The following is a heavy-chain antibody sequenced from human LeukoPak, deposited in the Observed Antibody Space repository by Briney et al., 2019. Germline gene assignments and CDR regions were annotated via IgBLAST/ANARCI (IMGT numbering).Heavy chain of an antibody. V-gene: IGHV3-74*03. CDR3: VRDRVGPDY. Sequence: GGSLRLPCAASGFTFSSAWMHWVRQAPGTGLVWVSRITDDATTTYADSVKGRFTISRDNAKNILYLQMNSLRAEDTAVYYCVRDRVGPDYWGQGTLVTVSS. CDR2: ITDDATT. J-gene: IGHJ4*02. D-gene: IGHD1-26*01. CDR1: GFTFSSAW.